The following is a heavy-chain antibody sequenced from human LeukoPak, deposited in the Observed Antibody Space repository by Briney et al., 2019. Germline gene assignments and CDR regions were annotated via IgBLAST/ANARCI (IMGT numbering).Heavy chain of an antibody. V-gene: IGHV3-23*01. Sequence: PGGSLRPSCAASGFTFSSYAMSWVRQAPGKGLEWVSAISGSGGSTYYADSVKGRFTISRDNSKNTLYLQMDSLRAEDTAVYYCAKVGFGYSGYDWGQGTLVTVSS. CDR2: ISGSGGST. CDR1: GFTFSSYA. J-gene: IGHJ4*02. D-gene: IGHD5-12*01. CDR3: AKVGFGYSGYD.